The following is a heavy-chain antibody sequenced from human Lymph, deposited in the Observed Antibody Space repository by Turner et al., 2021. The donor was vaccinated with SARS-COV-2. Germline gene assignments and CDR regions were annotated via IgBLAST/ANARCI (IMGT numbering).Heavy chain of an antibody. CDR2: INPSGGFT. CDR1: GYTFTSYY. D-gene: IGHD3-10*01. CDR3: ARDRQSLVMSSWCGESAASDLDY. Sequence: QVLLVQSGAVVKKPGASVKASGKASGYTFTSYYLPWVPQGPGQGLEWMGIINPSGGFTSYAQKFQGRVTMTRDTSTSTVNMELSSLRSEDTAVYYCARDRQSLVMSSWCGESAASDLDYWGQGTLVTVSS. V-gene: IGHV1-46*01. J-gene: IGHJ4*02.